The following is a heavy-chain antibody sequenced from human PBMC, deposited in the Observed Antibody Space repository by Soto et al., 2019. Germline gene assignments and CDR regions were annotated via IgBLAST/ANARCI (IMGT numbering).Heavy chain of an antibody. CDR2: IIPIFGTA. D-gene: IGHD4-17*01. CDR3: ARPSAATTSTGWYFDY. V-gene: IGHV1-69*06. J-gene: IGHJ4*02. CDR1: GGTFGSYA. Sequence: GASVKVSCKASGGTFGSYAISWVRQAPGQGLEWMGGIIPIFGTANYAQKFQGRVTITADKSTSTAYMEPSSLRSEDTAVYYCARPSAATTSTGWYFDYWGQGTLVTVSS.